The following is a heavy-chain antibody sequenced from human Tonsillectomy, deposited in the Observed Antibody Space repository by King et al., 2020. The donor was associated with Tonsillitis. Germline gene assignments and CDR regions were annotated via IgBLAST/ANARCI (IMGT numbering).Heavy chain of an antibody. J-gene: IGHJ4*02. V-gene: IGHV1-46*03. CDR2: INPSGGST. CDR1: GYTFTSYY. CDR3: ARGPNRITIFGVVPNHPYLDY. D-gene: IGHD3-3*01. Sequence: GQLVQSGAEVKKPGASVKVSCKASGYTFTSYYMHWVRQAPGQGLEWMGIINPSGGSTSYAQKFQGRVTMTRDTSTSTVYMELSSLGSEDTAVYYCARGPNRITIFGVVPNHPYLDYWGQGTLVTVSS.